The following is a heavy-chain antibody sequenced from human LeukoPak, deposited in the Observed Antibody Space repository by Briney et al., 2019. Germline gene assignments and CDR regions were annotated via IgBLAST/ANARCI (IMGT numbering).Heavy chain of an antibody. J-gene: IGHJ5*02. CDR2: IYYSGST. CDR1: GGSISSSSYY. D-gene: IGHD3-10*01. V-gene: IGHV4-39*01. CDR3: ARNRYYYGSGNYGVPNWFDP. Sequence: PSETLSLTCTVSGGSISSSSYYWGWIRQPPGKGLEWIGSIYYSGSTYYNPSLKSRVTISVDTSKNQFSLKLNSVTAADTAMYYCARNRYYYGSGNYGVPNWFDPWGQGTLVTVSS.